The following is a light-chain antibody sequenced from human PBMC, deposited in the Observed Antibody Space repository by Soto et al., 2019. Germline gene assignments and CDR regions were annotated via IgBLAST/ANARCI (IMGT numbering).Light chain of an antibody. Sequence: DVEMTQSPSTLPTSIGDRVTINCRASQNVSNWLAWYQQKPGKAPKLLIYKASRPESGVPSRFSASGSGTDFTLTINSLQADDFAPYFCQQYSQESTFGQGTKLEIK. CDR2: KAS. CDR3: QQYSQEST. J-gene: IGKJ2*01. V-gene: IGKV1-5*03. CDR1: QNVSNW.